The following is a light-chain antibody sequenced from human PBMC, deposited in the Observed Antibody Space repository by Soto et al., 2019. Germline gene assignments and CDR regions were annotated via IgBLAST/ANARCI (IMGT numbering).Light chain of an antibody. Sequence: QSVLTQPASVSGSPGQSITISCTGTSSDIGGYNYVSWYQQHPGKAPKLMIYDVSNRPSGVSNRFSASKSGNTASLTISGLQADDETDYYCSSYTTGSALVYVFGTGTQLTVL. V-gene: IGLV2-14*03. CDR3: SSYTTGSALVYV. CDR1: SSDIGGYNY. CDR2: DVS. J-gene: IGLJ1*01.